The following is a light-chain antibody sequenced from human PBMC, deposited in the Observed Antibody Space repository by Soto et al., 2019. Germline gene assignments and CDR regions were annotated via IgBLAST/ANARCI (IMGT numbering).Light chain of an antibody. J-gene: IGLJ3*02. CDR3: SLYASTNTFM. V-gene: IGLV2-23*02. CDR2: EAT. Sequence: QSALTQPASVSGSPGQSITFSCTGTSSDIGRYNLVSWYQQHPGKPPKLMIYEATKRPSGVSNRFSGSKSGNTASLTISGLQAEDEADYYCSLYASTNTFMFGGGTQLTVL. CDR1: SSDIGRYNL.